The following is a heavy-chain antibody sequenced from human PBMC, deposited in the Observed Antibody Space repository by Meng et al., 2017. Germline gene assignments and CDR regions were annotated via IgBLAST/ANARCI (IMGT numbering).Heavy chain of an antibody. J-gene: IGHJ4*02. Sequence: QVQLVQSGAEVKNPGASVKVSCKASGYTFTSYGISWVRQAPGQGLEWMGWISAYNGNTNYAQKLQGRVTMTTDTSTSTAYMELRSLRSDDTAVYYCARDLKGDHHLGEGGYWGQGTLVTVSS. CDR2: ISAYNGNT. CDR3: ARDLKGDHHLGEGGY. CDR1: GYTFTSYG. V-gene: IGHV1-18*01. D-gene: IGHD3-16*01.